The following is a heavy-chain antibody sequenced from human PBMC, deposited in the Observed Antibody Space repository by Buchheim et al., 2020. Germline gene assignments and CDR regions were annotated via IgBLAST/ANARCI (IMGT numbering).Heavy chain of an antibody. CDR3: ARDLGLYCSSTSCYLRYNWFDP. Sequence: QVQLVQSGAEVKKPGSSVKVSCKASGGTFSSYAISWVRQAPGQGLEWMGGIIPIFGTANYAQKFQGRVTITADESTSTAYMELSSLRSEDTAVYYCARDLGLYCSSTSCYLRYNWFDPWGQGTL. CDR2: IIPIFGTA. D-gene: IGHD2-2*01. CDR1: GGTFSSYA. V-gene: IGHV1-69*01. J-gene: IGHJ5*02.